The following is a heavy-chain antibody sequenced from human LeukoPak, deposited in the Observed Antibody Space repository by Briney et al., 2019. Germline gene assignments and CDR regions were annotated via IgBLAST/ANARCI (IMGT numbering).Heavy chain of an antibody. Sequence: GGPLRLSVPASGFTFISYTRNGVRQAPGKGLDGVSSIISSSSYIYYSHSVKGRFTIYRDNAKISLYLKMNSLRAEDRAVYYCARGLGEDCSGGSCHPPLNWGQGTLVTVPS. CDR1: GFTFISYT. V-gene: IGHV3-21*01. D-gene: IGHD2-15*01. J-gene: IGHJ4*02. CDR3: ARGLGEDCSGGSCHPPLN. CDR2: IISSSSYI.